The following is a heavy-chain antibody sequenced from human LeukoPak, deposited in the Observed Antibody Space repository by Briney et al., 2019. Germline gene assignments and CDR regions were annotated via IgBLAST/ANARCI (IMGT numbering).Heavy chain of an antibody. J-gene: IGHJ4*02. CDR1: GGSFSGYY. CDR3: VNAGYCSGGSCSPIDY. V-gene: IGHV4-34*01. D-gene: IGHD2-15*01. Sequence: SETLSLTCAVYGGSFSGYYRSWIRQPPGKGLEWIGEINHSGSTNYNPSLKSRFTISVDTSKNQFSLKLSSVTAADTAVYYCVNAGYCSGGSCSPIDYWGQGTLVTVSS. CDR2: INHSGST.